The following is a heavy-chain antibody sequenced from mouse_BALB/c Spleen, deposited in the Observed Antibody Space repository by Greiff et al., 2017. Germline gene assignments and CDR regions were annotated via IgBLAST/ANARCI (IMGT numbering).Heavy chain of an antibody. J-gene: IGHJ3*01. CDR2: INPSTGYT. CDR1: GYTFTSYW. CDR3: ARGGYYDYWFAY. D-gene: IGHD2-4*01. Sequence: VQLQQSGAELAKPGASVKMSCKASGYTFTSYWMHWVKQRPGQGLEWIGYINPSTGYTEYNQKFKDKATLTADKSSSTAYMQLSSLTSEDSAVYYCARGGYYDYWFAYWGQGTLVTVSA. V-gene: IGHV1-7*01.